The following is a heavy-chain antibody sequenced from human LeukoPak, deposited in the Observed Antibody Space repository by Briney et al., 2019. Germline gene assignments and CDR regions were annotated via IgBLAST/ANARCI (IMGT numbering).Heavy chain of an antibody. Sequence: SETLSLTCTVSGSSISSGEYYWSWIRQDPGKGLEWIGYIYYNRSTYYNPSLKSRVTISVDTSKNQFSLKLSSVTAADTAVYYCARDLLDTSMVHYWYFDLWGRGTLVTVSS. CDR1: GSSISSGEYY. D-gene: IGHD5-18*01. CDR3: ARDLLDTSMVHYWYFDL. CDR2: IYYNRST. V-gene: IGHV4-31*03. J-gene: IGHJ2*01.